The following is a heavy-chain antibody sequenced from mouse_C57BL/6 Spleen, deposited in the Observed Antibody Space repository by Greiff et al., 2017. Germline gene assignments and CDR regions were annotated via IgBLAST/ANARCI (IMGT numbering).Heavy chain of an antibody. CDR2: IYPGDGDT. V-gene: IGHV1-82*01. CDR3: ARGRDDSRGAWFAY. CDR1: GYAFSSSW. D-gene: IGHD2-4*01. J-gene: IGHJ3*01. Sequence: QVQLKQSGPELVKPGASVKISCKASGYAFSSSWMNWVKQRPGKGLEWIGRIYPGDGDTNYNGKFKGKATLTADKSSSTAYMQLSSLTSEDSAVYFCARGRDDSRGAWFAYWGQGTLVTVSA.